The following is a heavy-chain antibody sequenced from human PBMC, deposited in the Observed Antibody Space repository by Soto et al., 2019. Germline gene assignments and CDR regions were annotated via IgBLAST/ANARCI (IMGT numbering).Heavy chain of an antibody. CDR2: IFYSGST. V-gene: IGHV4-61*01. CDR3: ARGNYYDSSGYYPPYFQH. CDR1: VGSVSSGSYY. Sequence: SETLSLTCTFSVGSVSSGSYYWSWIRQPPGKGLEWIGYIFYSGSTNYNPSLKSRVAISVDTSKNQFSLKLTSVTAADTAVYYCARGNYYDSSGYYPPYFQHWGQGTLVTVSS. D-gene: IGHD3-22*01. J-gene: IGHJ1*01.